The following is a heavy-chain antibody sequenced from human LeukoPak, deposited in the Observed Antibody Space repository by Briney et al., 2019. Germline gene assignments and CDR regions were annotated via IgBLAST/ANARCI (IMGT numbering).Heavy chain of an antibody. CDR3: ARPRGVWGSYFDP. V-gene: IGHV4-34*01. CDR1: GFTFSSYW. D-gene: IGHD3-16*01. Sequence: GSLRLSCAASGFTFSSYWMSWVRQPPGKGLEWIGEINHSGSTNYNPSLKSRVTISVDTSKNQFSLKLSSVTAADTAVYYCARPRGVWGSYFDPWGQGTLVTVSS. J-gene: IGHJ5*02. CDR2: INHSGST.